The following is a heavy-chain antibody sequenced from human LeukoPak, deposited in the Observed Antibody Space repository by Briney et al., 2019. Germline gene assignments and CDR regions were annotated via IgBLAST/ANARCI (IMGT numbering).Heavy chain of an antibody. V-gene: IGHV3-20*04. CDR2: INWNGGST. D-gene: IGHD4-23*01. CDR1: GLTFDDYG. J-gene: IGHJ6*02. CDR3: ARGGGNSYYYYGMDV. Sequence: GGSLRLSCAVSGLTFDDYGMNWVRQVPGKGLEWVSGINWNGGSTSYADSVKGRFTISRDNAKNSLYLQMNSLRAEDTAVYYCARGGGNSYYYYGMDVWGQGTTVTVSS.